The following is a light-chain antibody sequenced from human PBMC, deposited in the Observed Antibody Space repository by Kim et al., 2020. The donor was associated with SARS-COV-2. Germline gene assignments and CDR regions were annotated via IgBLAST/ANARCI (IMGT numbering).Light chain of an antibody. CDR3: QTWGTGILV. Sequence: QPVLTQSPSASASLGASVKLTCTLSSGHSSYAIAWHQQQPEKGPRYLMRLNSDGSHSKGDGIPDRFSASSSGAERYLTISSLQSEDEADYYCQTWGTGILVFGGGTQLTVL. J-gene: IGLJ2*01. CDR2: LNSDGSH. V-gene: IGLV4-69*01. CDR1: SGHSSYA.